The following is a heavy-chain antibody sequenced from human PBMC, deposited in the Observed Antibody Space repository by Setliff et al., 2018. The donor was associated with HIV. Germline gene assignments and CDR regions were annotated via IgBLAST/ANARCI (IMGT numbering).Heavy chain of an antibody. J-gene: IGHJ5*02. CDR2: IYTSGRT. CDR3: ARSPERGYDSDWFDP. V-gene: IGHV4-61*02. CDR1: GGSISSGSYY. D-gene: IGHD5-12*01. Sequence: SETLSLTCTVSGGSISSGSYYWSWIRQPAGKGLEWIGRIYTSGRTNYNPSLKSRVIVSADTSKNQFSLKLSSVTAADTAVYYCARSPERGYDSDWFDPWGQGTLVTVSS.